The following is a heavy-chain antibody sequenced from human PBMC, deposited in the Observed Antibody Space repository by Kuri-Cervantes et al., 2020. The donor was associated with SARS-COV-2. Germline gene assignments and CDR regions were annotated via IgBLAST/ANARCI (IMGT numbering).Heavy chain of an antibody. CDR1: GYSISSGYY. J-gene: IGHJ3*02. CDR2: IYHSGST. Sequence: ESLKISCAVSGYSISSGYYWGWIRQPPRKGLEWIGSIYHSGSTYYNPSLKSRVTISVDTSKNQFSLKLSSVTAADTAVYYCARGGFLTGYRGTRGAFDIWGQGTMVTVSS. CDR3: ARGGFLTGYRGTRGAFDI. V-gene: IGHV4-38-2*01. D-gene: IGHD3-9*01.